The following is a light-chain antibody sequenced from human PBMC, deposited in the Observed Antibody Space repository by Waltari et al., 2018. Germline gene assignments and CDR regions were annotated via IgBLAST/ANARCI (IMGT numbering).Light chain of an antibody. Sequence: DIQMTQSPSSLSASVGDRVTITCRASQTISRYLNWYQQKPGKAPNLLIYAASSLQSGVPSRFSGSGSGRDFTLTISRLEPEDFALYYCHHYGQQYGSSPGTFGQGTKVEIK. CDR2: AAS. J-gene: IGKJ1*01. V-gene: IGKV1-39*01. CDR3: HHYGQQYGSSPGT. CDR1: QTISRY.